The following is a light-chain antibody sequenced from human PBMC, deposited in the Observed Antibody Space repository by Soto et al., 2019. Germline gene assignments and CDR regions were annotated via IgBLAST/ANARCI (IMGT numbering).Light chain of an antibody. CDR3: QQYDKWLPEQT. Sequence: TVLTQSPATLSVSPGERATLSCRASQSVSRNLAWYQQKPGQAPRLLIYGASTRATGIPARFSGSGSGTEFTLTISSLQSEDFAVYYCQQYDKWLPEQTFGQGTKVDIK. CDR1: QSVSRN. V-gene: IGKV3-15*01. J-gene: IGKJ1*01. CDR2: GAS.